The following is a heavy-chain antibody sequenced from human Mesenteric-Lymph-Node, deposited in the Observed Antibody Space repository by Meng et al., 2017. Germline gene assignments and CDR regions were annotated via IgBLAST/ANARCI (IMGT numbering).Heavy chain of an antibody. CDR1: GGSFSGYY. Sequence: SETLCLTCAVYGGSFSGYYWSWIRQPPGKGLEWIGEINHSGSTNNNPSLKSRVTISVDTSKNQSTLKLSSVTAADTAVYYCARGRGTMVRGVRSSRWFDSWGQGTLVTVSS. J-gene: IGHJ5*01. D-gene: IGHD3-10*01. CDR2: INHSGST. CDR3: ARGRGTMVRGVRSSRWFDS. V-gene: IGHV4-34*01.